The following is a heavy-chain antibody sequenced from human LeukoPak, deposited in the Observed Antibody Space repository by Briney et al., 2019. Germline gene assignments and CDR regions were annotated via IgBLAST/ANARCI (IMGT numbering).Heavy chain of an antibody. V-gene: IGHV4-38-2*02. CDR1: GYSISSGYY. CDR3: ARLSSTSFNWFDP. CDR2: IYHNGNT. D-gene: IGHD2-2*01. J-gene: IGHJ5*02. Sequence: PSETLSLTCTVSGYSISSGYYWGWIRQPPGKGLEWVGNIYHNGNTYYNPSLKSRVSISVDTSKNQFSLKLTSVTAADTAVYYCARLSSTSFNWFDPWGQGTLVTVSS.